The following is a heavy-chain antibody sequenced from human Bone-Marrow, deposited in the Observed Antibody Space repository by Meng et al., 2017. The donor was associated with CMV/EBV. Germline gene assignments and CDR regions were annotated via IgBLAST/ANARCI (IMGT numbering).Heavy chain of an antibody. J-gene: IGHJ1*01. CDR1: GGSISSYY. Sequence: GSLRLSCTVSGGSISSYYWGWIRQPPGKGLEWIGSIYYSGSTYCNPSLKSRVTISVDTSKNQFSLKLSSVTAADTAVYYCASCGGDCPKHFKYFQHWGQGTLVTVSS. V-gene: IGHV4-39*07. D-gene: IGHD2-21*01. CDR3: ASCGGDCPKHFKYFQH. CDR2: IYYSGST.